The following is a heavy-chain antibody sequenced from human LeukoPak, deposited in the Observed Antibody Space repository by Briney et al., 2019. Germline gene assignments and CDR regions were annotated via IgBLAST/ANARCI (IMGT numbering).Heavy chain of an antibody. D-gene: IGHD4-17*01. V-gene: IGHV1-18*01. CDR3: ASVPYGDYGYFQH. J-gene: IGHJ1*01. Sequence: ASVKVSCKASGGTFSSYAISWVRQAPGQGLEWMGWISAYNGNTNYAQKLQGRVTMTTDTSTSTAYMELRSLRSDDTAVYYCASVPYGDYGYFQHWGQGTLVTVSS. CDR1: GGTFSSYA. CDR2: ISAYNGNT.